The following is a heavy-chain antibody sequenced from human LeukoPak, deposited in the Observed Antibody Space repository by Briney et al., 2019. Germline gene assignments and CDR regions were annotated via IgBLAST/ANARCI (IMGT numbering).Heavy chain of an antibody. CDR1: GGSFSGYY. J-gene: IGHJ6*03. D-gene: IGHD6-13*01. V-gene: IGHV4-59*10. CDR3: ARGIQSSSWYFGDYYYYMDV. Sequence: SETLSLTCAVYGGSFSGYYWSWIRQPAGKGLEWIGRIYTSGSTNYNPSLKSRVTISVDTSKNQFSLKLTSVTAADTAVYYCARGIQSSSWYFGDYYYYMDVWGKGTTVTVSS. CDR2: IYTSGST.